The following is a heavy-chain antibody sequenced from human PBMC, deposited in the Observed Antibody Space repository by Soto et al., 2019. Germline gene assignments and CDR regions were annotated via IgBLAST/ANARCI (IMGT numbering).Heavy chain of an antibody. CDR3: ASSYGSGYRAFDY. CDR1: GDTFNFYS. Sequence: QVQLVQSGAEVKRPGSSVKISCKASGDTFNFYSVNGVRQAPGLGIEWMGRVTPIVSMSNYAQKFQGRVTMTADKSTSTAYMELSSLRSEDTAIYYCASSYGSGYRAFDYWGQGALVTVSS. CDR2: VTPIVSMS. J-gene: IGHJ4*02. D-gene: IGHD3-10*01. V-gene: IGHV1-69*02.